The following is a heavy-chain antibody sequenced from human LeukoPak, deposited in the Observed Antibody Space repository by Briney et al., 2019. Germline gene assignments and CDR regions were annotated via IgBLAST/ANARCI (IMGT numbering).Heavy chain of an antibody. J-gene: IGHJ6*03. V-gene: IGHV1-8*03. CDR1: GYTFTSYD. Sequence: ASVKVSCKASGYTFTSYDINWVRHATGEGLEWMGWMNPNSGNTGYAQKFQGRVTITRNTSISTAYIELSSLRSEDTAVYYCARAKLKWTWVGHYYYYMDVWGKGTTVTVSS. CDR2: MNPNSGNT. CDR3: ARAKLKWTWVGHYYYYMDV. D-gene: IGHD2-15*01.